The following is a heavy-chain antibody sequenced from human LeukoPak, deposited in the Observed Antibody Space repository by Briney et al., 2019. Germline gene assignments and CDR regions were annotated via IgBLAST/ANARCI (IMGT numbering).Heavy chain of an antibody. CDR3: SRGSLFPYAFDS. Sequence: GESLKISCKGSGYSFTSYWIAWVRQMPGKGLEWMGIIYPNDSDTRYSPSFQGQVTISADKSISTAYLQWSSLEASDTAMYYCSRGSLFPYAFDSRGQGTMVTVSS. J-gene: IGHJ3*02. V-gene: IGHV5-51*01. CDR2: IYPNDSDT. CDR1: GYSFTSYW.